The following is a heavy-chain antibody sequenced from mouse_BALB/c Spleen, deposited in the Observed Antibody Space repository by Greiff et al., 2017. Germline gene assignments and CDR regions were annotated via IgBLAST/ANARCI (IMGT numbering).Heavy chain of an antibody. CDR3: ARSPLLLRYWYFDV. CDR2: ISYSGST. D-gene: IGHD1-1*01. Sequence: EVQLQQSGPSLVKPSQTLSLTCSVTGDSITSGYWNWIRKFPGNKLEYMGYISYSGSTYYNPSLKSRISITRDTSKNQYYLQLNSVTTEDTATYYCARSPLLLRYWYFDVWGAGTTVTVSS. CDR1: GDSITSGY. J-gene: IGHJ1*01. V-gene: IGHV3-8*02.